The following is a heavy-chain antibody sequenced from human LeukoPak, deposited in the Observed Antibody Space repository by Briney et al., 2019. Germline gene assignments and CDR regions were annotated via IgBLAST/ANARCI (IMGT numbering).Heavy chain of an antibody. CDR3: ARGGGGYTAMVPYYYCYYGMDV. D-gene: IGHD5-18*01. J-gene: IGHJ6*02. Sequence: TGGPLRLSCAASGFTFRSYSMNWVRQSPGKGLEWVSYISSSSSTIYYADSVKGRFTISRDNAKNSLYLQMNSLRDEDTAVYYCARGGGGYTAMVPYYYCYYGMDVWGQGTTVTVSS. CDR2: ISSSSSTI. CDR1: GFTFRSYS. V-gene: IGHV3-48*02.